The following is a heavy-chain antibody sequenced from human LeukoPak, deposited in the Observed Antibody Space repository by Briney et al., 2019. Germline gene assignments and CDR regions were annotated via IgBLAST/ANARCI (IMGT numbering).Heavy chain of an antibody. CDR2: IHASGNT. CDR3: ARDLGYGYYFYYYLDV. Sequence: SETLSLTCTVSGGSISSYYWTWIRQPAGKGLEYLGRIHASGNTYNNPSLNSRVAISIDTSKNQFSLKVSSVAAADTAVYYCARDLGYGYYFYYYLDVWGKGTTVTVSS. CDR1: GGSISSYY. J-gene: IGHJ6*03. D-gene: IGHD5-18*01. V-gene: IGHV4-4*07.